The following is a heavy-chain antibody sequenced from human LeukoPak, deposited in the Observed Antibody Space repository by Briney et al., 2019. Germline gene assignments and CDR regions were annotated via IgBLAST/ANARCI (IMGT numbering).Heavy chain of an antibody. D-gene: IGHD6-6*01. CDR3: AREWRGIASHYHGMDV. Sequence: GGSLRLSCAASGFTVSSNYMSWVRQAPGKGLEWVSALGTNGDAYYLGSVRGRFTISRENVKNSLYLQMNSLGVEDTAVYYCAREWRGIASHYHGMDVWGQGTTVTVSS. CDR1: GFTVSSNY. J-gene: IGHJ6*02. V-gene: IGHV3-13*01. CDR2: LGTNGDA.